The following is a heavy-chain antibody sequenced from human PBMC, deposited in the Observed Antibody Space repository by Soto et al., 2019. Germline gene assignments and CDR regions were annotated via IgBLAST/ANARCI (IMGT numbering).Heavy chain of an antibody. D-gene: IGHD3-22*01. CDR1: GFTFSSYA. V-gene: IGHV3-30-3*01. Sequence: GGSLRLSCAPSGFTFSSYAMHWVRQAPGKGLEWVALISYDGSDKDYADSVKGRFTISRDNSRNTLFLQMNSLRAEDTAVYYCARDYYKYYDSSGYYRSPAYWGQGTLVTV. CDR2: ISYDGSDK. CDR3: ARDYYKYYDSSGYYRSPAY. J-gene: IGHJ4*02.